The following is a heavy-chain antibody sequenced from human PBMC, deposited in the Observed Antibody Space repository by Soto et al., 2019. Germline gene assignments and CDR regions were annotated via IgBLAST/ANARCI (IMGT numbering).Heavy chain of an antibody. V-gene: IGHV4-59*08. J-gene: IGHJ4*02. CDR3: ASRVYNSSWGSYRFDY. CDR2: IYYSGST. Sequence: SRIRQPPRKGLEWIGYIYYSGSTNYNPSLKSRVTISEDTSKNQCSLKLSSVAAADRAVYYCASRVYNSSWGSYRFDYCGRGTLVIVSS. D-gene: IGHD3-16*02.